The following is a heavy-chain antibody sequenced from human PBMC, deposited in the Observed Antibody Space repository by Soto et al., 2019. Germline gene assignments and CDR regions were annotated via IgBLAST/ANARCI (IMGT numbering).Heavy chain of an antibody. J-gene: IGHJ6*02. D-gene: IGHD2-21*02. CDR2: IYPGDSDT. CDR1: GYTFTDYW. CDR3: ARYPSLTDYYFEGMDV. Sequence: GECLKISCKGSGYTFTDYWIGWVRQMPGKGLEWMEIIYPGDSDTRYSPSFQGQVTISADRSITTAYLQWSSLKASDTGLYYCARYPSLTDYYFEGMDVWGQGPTVTVSS. V-gene: IGHV5-51*01.